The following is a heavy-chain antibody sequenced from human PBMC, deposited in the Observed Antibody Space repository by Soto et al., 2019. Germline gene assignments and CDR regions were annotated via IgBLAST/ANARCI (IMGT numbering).Heavy chain of an antibody. J-gene: IGHJ3*02. D-gene: IGHD6-19*01. CDR3: AKERSIAVAAYDAFDI. V-gene: IGHV3-23*01. CDR1: GFTFSSYA. Sequence: TGGSLRLSCAASGFTFSSYAMSWVRQAPGKGLEWVSAISGSGGSTYYADSVKGRFTISRDNSKNTLYLQMNSLRAEDTAVYYCAKERSIAVAAYDAFDIWGQGTMVTVSS. CDR2: ISGSGGST.